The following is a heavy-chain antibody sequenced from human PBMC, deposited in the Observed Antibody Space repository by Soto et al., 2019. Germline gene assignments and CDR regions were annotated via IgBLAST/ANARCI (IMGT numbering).Heavy chain of an antibody. CDR3: AKHSRSSSSKNWFDP. CDR2: FGSSDAYI. D-gene: IGHD6-13*01. J-gene: IGHJ5*02. V-gene: IGHV3-21*01. CDR1: GFTFSSYS. Sequence: EVQLVESGGGLVKPGGSLRLSCVAYGFTFSSYSMNWVRQAPGRGLEWVSSFGSSDAYIYYADSVKGRLTVSRDNAKISLYRQMNSLRAADTAVYYCAKHSRSSSSKNWFDPWGQGTLVTVSS.